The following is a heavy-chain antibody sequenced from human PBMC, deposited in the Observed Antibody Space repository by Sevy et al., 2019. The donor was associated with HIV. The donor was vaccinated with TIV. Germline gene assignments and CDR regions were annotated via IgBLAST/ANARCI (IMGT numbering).Heavy chain of an antibody. J-gene: IGHJ4*02. V-gene: IGHV3-33*01. CDR1: GFSISGYG. D-gene: IGHD6-19*01. Sequence: GGSLRLSCAASGFSISGYGMHWVRQAPGKGLEWVAVIWYDGTNREYADSVKGRFTISIDNFKSTLYLQMNSLSVEATADSYWAREDIRVACIGYYFHAWGQGTLVTVSS. CDR2: IWYDGTNR. CDR3: AREDIRVACIGYYFHA.